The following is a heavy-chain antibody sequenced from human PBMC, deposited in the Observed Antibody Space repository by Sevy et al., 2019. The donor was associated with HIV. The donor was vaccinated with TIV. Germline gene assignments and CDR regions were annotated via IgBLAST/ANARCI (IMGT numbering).Heavy chain of an antibody. CDR3: ARGGRTRFYYGSRSLPYNWFDP. V-gene: IGHV4-34*01. CDR2: INHSGST. Sequence: SETLSLTCAVYGGSFSGYYWSWIRQPPGKGLEWIGEINHSGSTNYNPSLKSRVTISVDTSKNQFSLKLSSVTAADTAVYYCARGGRTRFYYGSRSLPYNWFDPWGQGTLVTVSS. CDR1: GGSFSGYY. J-gene: IGHJ5*02. D-gene: IGHD3-10*01.